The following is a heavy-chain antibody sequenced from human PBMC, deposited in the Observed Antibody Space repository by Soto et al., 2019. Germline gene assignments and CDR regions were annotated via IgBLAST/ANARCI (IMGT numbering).Heavy chain of an antibody. J-gene: IGHJ4*02. CDR2: ISYDGTNE. Sequence: QVQLVESGGGVVQPGRSLRLSCAASGFTFSSYAMHWVRQAPGKGLEWVAVISYDGTNEFYADSVKGRFTISRDNSKNTLYLQMNSLRAEDTAVYYCARGYTEAPRTSHFDYWGQGTLVTVSS. V-gene: IGHV3-30-3*01. CDR1: GFTFSSYA. CDR3: ARGYTEAPRTSHFDY. D-gene: IGHD1-20*01.